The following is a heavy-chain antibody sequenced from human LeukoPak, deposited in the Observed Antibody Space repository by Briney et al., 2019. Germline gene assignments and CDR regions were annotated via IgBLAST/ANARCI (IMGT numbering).Heavy chain of an antibody. CDR1: RGSLSNYY. D-gene: IGHD6-13*01. J-gene: IGHJ6*03. CDR3: ARLTGYQQPTGGYYYYMDV. Sequence: SETLSLTCTVSRGSLSNYYWSWIRQPPGKGLAWIGYIYASGGTNYNPSLKSRVTISVDTSKNQFSLRLSSVTAADTAMYYCARLTGYQQPTGGYYYYMDVWGKGTTVTVSS. V-gene: IGHV4-4*09. CDR2: IYASGGT.